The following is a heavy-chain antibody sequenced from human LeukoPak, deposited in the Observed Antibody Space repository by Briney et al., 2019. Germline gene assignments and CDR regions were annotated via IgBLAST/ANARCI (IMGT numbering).Heavy chain of an antibody. CDR3: AKDRGSSWRGDYYYYGMDV. CDR1: GFTFNTYG. V-gene: IGHV3-30*02. CDR2: IRYDGINK. D-gene: IGHD6-13*01. Sequence: PGGSLRLSCAASGFTFNTYGMHWVRQAPGKGLEWVSFIRYDGINKYYADSVKGRFTISRDNSKNTLYLQMNSLRAEDTAVYYCAKDRGSSWRGDYYYYGMDVWGQGTTVTVSS. J-gene: IGHJ6*02.